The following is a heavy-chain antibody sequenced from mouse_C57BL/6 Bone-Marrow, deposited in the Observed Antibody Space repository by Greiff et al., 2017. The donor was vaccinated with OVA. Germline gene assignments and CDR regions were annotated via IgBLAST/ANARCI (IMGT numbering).Heavy chain of an antibody. Sequence: VQLQQSGAELVRPGASVTLSCKASGYTFTDYEMHWVKQTPVHGLEWIGAIDPETGGTAYNQTFKGKAILTADKSSSTAYMELRSLTSEDSAVYYCTSLSFYYDYDDSAWFAYWGQGTLVTVSA. D-gene: IGHD2-4*01. CDR3: TSLSFYYDYDDSAWFAY. CDR2: IDPETGGT. V-gene: IGHV1-15*01. CDR1: GYTFTDYE. J-gene: IGHJ3*01.